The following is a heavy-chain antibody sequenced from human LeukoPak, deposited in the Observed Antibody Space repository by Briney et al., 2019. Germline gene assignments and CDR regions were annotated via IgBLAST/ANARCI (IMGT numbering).Heavy chain of an antibody. D-gene: IGHD7-27*01. V-gene: IGHV1-2*06. CDR2: INPNSGGT. CDR3: ARDPTLGLTLFDI. Sequence: VSVKVSCKASGYTFTGYYMHWVRQAPGQGLEWMGRINPNSGGTNYAQKFQGRVTMTRDTSISTAYMELSRLRSDDTAVYYCARDPTLGLTLFDIWGQGTMVTVSS. CDR1: GYTFTGYY. J-gene: IGHJ3*02.